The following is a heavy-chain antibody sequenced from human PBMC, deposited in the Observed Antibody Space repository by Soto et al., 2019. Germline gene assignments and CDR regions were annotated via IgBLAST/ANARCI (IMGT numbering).Heavy chain of an antibody. V-gene: IGHV1-18*01. D-gene: IGHD5-18*01. Sequence: GASVKVSCKASGFTFTSSAVQWVRQARGQRLEWMGWISVYSGNTNYAQKFQGRVTITTDTSTSTAYMELRSLRSDDTAVYYCARVYSYGYFDYWGQGTLVTVSS. CDR3: ARVYSYGYFDY. CDR1: GFTFTSSA. CDR2: ISVYSGNT. J-gene: IGHJ4*02.